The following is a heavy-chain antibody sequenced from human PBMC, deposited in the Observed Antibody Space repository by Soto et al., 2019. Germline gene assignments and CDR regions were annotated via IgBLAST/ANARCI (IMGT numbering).Heavy chain of an antibody. CDR2: IYYTGNT. D-gene: IGHD2-15*01. V-gene: IGHV4-31*03. Sequence: QVQLQESGPGLVRPSEILSLTCSVSGGSVSSGGYYWSWIRQHPGKGLERIGSIYYTGNTYYSPSLNSRVTISVATSKNQFSLELSSMTAADTAVYYCARVVSTHFEYWGQGILVTVSS. CDR3: ARVVSTHFEY. CDR1: GGSVSSGGYY. J-gene: IGHJ4*02.